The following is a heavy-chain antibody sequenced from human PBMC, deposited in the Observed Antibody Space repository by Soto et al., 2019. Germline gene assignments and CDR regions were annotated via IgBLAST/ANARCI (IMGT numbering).Heavy chain of an antibody. V-gene: IGHV1-3*01. D-gene: IGHD3-22*01. CDR3: ARVPELPYGSGYDGPSLGY. CDR2: VNAGNGNT. J-gene: IGHJ4*02. Sequence: QVQLVQSGAEVKKPGASVKVSCKASGYTFTSYAMHWVRQAPGQRLEWIGWVNAGNGNTKYSQKLQGRPTITRDASASTASMDLSSLRSEDTAVYYCARVPELPYGSGYDGPSLGYWGQGTLVTVSS. CDR1: GYTFTSYA.